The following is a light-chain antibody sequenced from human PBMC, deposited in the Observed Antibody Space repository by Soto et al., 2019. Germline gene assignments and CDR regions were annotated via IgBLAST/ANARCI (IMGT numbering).Light chain of an antibody. CDR2: DAS. J-gene: IGKJ4*01. V-gene: IGKV3-11*01. CDR1: QSVGSF. CDR3: QQRSTWPLT. Sequence: EIVLTQSPDTLSLSPGERATLSCRASQSVGSFLAWYQQKPGQAPRLLIHDASNRATGIPARFSVSGSGTDFTLTLSSIEPEDFAVYYCQQRSTWPLTFGGGTKVEIK.